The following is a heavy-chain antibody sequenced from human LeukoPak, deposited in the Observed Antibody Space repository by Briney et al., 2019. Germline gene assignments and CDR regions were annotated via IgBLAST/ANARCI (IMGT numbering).Heavy chain of an antibody. D-gene: IGHD2-15*01. V-gene: IGHV5-51*01. CDR3: ARRFCSGDSCYSGFDY. CDR1: GYSFTNYW. Sequence: GESLKISCKGSGYSFTNYWIGWVRQMPGKGLEWMGIIYPGDSDTRYSPSFQGQVTISADKSISAASLQWSSLKASDTAMYYCARRFCSGDSCYSGFDYWGQGTLVTVSS. CDR2: IYPGDSDT. J-gene: IGHJ4*02.